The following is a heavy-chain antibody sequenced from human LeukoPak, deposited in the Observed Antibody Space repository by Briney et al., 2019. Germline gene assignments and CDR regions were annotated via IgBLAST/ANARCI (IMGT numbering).Heavy chain of an antibody. CDR2: INQDGTDK. CDR3: AKQLGYCSDGSCYFPY. V-gene: IGHV3-7*03. D-gene: IGHD2-15*01. J-gene: IGHJ4*02. Sequence: GGSLRLSCAASGFTFTTYWMSWIRQAPGKGLEWVADINQDGTDKYYVDSVKGRFTFSRDNAQNSLYLQMSSLRVEDTAVYYCAKQLGYCSDGSCYFPYWGQGTLVTVSS. CDR1: GFTFTTYW.